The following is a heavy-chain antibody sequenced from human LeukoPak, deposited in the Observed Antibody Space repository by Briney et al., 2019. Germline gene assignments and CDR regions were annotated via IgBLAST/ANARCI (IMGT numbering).Heavy chain of an antibody. V-gene: IGHV3-66*01. CDR2: IYSGGST. Sequence: GGSLSLSRLASRLTVTSKYMSWVRQAPAKGLDWVSVIYSGGSTYDADTVNGRCTIPRDISKNTVSLQMNSMRAEDTGVYYCARDSVIYGDYVMFDYWGQGTLVTVSS. CDR3: ARDSVIYGDYVMFDY. J-gene: IGHJ4*02. D-gene: IGHD4-17*01. CDR1: RLTVTSKY.